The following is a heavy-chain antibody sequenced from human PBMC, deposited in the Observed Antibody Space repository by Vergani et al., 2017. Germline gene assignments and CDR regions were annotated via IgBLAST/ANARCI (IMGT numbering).Heavy chain of an antibody. Sequence: QVQLQQWGAGLLKPSETLSLTCAVYGGSFSGYYWSWIRQPPGKGLEWIGEINHSGSTNYNPSLKSRVTISVDTSKNQFSLKLSSVTAADTAVYYCARHSSGWYGFDYWGQGTLVTVSS. CDR1: GGSFSGYY. CDR3: ARHSSGWYGFDY. V-gene: IGHV4-34*01. J-gene: IGHJ4*02. CDR2: INHSGST. D-gene: IGHD6-19*01.